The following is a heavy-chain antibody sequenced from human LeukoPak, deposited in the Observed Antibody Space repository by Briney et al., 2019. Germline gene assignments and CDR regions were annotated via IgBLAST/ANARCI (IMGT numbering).Heavy chain of an antibody. D-gene: IGHD3-10*01. Sequence: GGSLRLSCAASGFTFTSYAMSWVRQAPGKGLEWVSAISGSGSSTYYADSVKGRFTVSRDNSENTLYLQMNSLRAEDMAVYYCAKASVRGVIRLIYYYYMDVWDKGTTVTVSS. CDR1: GFTFTSYA. CDR3: AKASVRGVIRLIYYYYMDV. J-gene: IGHJ6*03. CDR2: ISGSGSST. V-gene: IGHV3-23*01.